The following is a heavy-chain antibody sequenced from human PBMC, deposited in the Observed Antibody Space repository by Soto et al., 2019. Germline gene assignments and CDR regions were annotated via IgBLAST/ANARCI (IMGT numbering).Heavy chain of an antibody. D-gene: IGHD6-19*01. CDR2: ISGSGGST. CDR1: GFTFSSYA. J-gene: IGHJ6*02. Sequence: GGSLRLSCAASGFTFSSYAMSWVRQAPGKGLEWVSAISGSGGSTYYADSVKGRFTISRDNSKNTLYLQMNSLEAEDTAVYYCAKMGAGIAVNLYYYGMDVWGQGTTVTVSS. CDR3: AKMGAGIAVNLYYYGMDV. V-gene: IGHV3-23*01.